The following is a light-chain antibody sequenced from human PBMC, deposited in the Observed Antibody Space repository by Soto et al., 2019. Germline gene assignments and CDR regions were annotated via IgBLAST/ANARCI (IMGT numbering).Light chain of an antibody. CDR2: DAS. Sequence: DIQMTQSPSTLSASVGDRVTITCRASQSVRSWLAWYQQKPGRAPKFLIYDASSLESGVPSRFSGSGSVTEFTLTISNLQPDDFATYYCQQYYNYPLTFGGGTKVEI. CDR3: QQYYNYPLT. V-gene: IGKV1-5*01. CDR1: QSVRSW. J-gene: IGKJ4*01.